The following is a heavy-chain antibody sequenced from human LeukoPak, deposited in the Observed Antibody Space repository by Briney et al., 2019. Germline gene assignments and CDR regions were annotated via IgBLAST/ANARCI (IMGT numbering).Heavy chain of an antibody. J-gene: IGHJ4*02. Sequence: GGSLRLSCVASGFTFSSSWMSWVRQAPGKGLEWVANIKQDGREKYCVDSVKGRFTISRDNAKNSLYLQMNSLRAEDTAVYYCAREAGIPPSTQQWPTSVDYWGQGTLVTVSS. D-gene: IGHD5-18*01. V-gene: IGHV3-7*05. CDR2: IKQDGREK. CDR1: GFTFSSSW. CDR3: AREAGIPPSTQQWPTSVDY.